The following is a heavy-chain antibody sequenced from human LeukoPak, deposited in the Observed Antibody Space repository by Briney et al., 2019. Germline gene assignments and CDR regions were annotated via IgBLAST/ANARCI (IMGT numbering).Heavy chain of an antibody. V-gene: IGHV3-30*18. Sequence: GGSLRLSCAASGFTFSSYGMHWVRQAPGKGLEWVAVISYDGSNKYYADSVKGRFTISRDNSKNTLYLQMNSLRAEDTAVYYCAKSGDGDYYYYGMDVWGQGTTVTVYS. D-gene: IGHD2-21*01. J-gene: IGHJ6*02. CDR3: AKSGDGDYYYYGMDV. CDR1: GFTFSSYG. CDR2: ISYDGSNK.